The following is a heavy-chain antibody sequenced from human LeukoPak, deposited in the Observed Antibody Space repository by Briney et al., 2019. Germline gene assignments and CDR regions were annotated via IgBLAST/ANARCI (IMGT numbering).Heavy chain of an antibody. CDR3: ATQFRTTLTTPPDY. Sequence: PGGSLRLSCAASGFTFNTYAMTWVRQAPGKGLEWVSGISGSGGSTYYADSVKGRFSISRDNSKSTLYLQMNSLRAEDTAVYYCATQFRTTLTTPPDYWGQGTLVTVSS. D-gene: IGHD1-1*01. CDR1: GFTFNTYA. CDR2: ISGSGGST. J-gene: IGHJ4*02. V-gene: IGHV3-23*01.